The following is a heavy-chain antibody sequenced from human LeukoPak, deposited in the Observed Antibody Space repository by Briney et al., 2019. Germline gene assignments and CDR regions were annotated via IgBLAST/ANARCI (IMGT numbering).Heavy chain of an antibody. D-gene: IGHD5-18*01. V-gene: IGHV4-34*01. J-gene: IGHJ6*02. CDR1: GGSFSGYY. CDR3: ARGRIQLWSRDYYYGIDV. CDR2: INHSGST. Sequence: SETLSLTCAVYGGSFSGYYWSWIRQPPGKGLEWIGEINHSGSTTYNPSLKSRVTIPVDTSKNQFSLKLSSVTAADTAVYYCARGRIQLWSRDYYYGIDVWGQGTTVTVSS.